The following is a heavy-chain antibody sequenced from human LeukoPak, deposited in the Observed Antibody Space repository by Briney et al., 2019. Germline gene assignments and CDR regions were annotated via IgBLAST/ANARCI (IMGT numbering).Heavy chain of an antibody. CDR3: ARDDYYGSGSYYSTNLNFGY. CDR1: GGTFSSYA. D-gene: IGHD3-10*01. V-gene: IGHV1-69*13. J-gene: IGHJ4*02. Sequence: SVKVSCKASGGTFSSYAISWVRQAPGQGLEWMGGIIPIFGTANYAQKFQGRVTITADESTSTAYMELSSLRSEDTAVYYCARDDYYGSGSYYSTNLNFGYWGQGTLVTVSS. CDR2: IIPIFGTA.